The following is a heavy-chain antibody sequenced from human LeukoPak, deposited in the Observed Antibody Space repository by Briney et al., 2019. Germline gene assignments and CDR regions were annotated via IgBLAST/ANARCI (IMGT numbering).Heavy chain of an antibody. Sequence: SVTLSCKASGGTFSSYAISWVRQAPGQGLEWMGRIIPILGIANYAQKFQGRVTITADKSTSTAYMELSSLRSEDTAVYYCARGSTVTTYYFDYWGQGTPVTVSS. CDR3: ARGSTVTTYYFDY. V-gene: IGHV1-69*04. D-gene: IGHD4-17*01. J-gene: IGHJ4*02. CDR1: GGTFSSYA. CDR2: IIPILGIA.